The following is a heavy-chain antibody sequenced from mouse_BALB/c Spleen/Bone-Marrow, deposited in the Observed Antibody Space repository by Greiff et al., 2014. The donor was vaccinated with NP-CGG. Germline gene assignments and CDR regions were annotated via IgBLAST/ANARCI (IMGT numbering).Heavy chain of an antibody. CDR2: ISSGGSYT. D-gene: IGHD1-1*01. J-gene: IGHJ3*01. Sequence: EVQLQESGGVLVKPGGSLKLSCAASGFTFSTYAMSWVRQSPEKRLEWVAEISSGGSYTYYPDTVTGRFTTSRDNAKNTLYLEMSSLRSEDTAMYYCARDGYGSSDWGQGTLVTVSA. V-gene: IGHV5-9-4*01. CDR3: ARDGYGSSD. CDR1: GFTFSTYA.